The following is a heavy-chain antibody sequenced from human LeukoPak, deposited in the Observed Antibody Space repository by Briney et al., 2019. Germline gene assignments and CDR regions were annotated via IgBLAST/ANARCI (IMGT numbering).Heavy chain of an antibody. V-gene: IGHV4-39*01. J-gene: IGHJ5*02. CDR3: ARHAYSSSWYLLNWFDP. Sequence: SETLSLTCSVSGGSISSSSYYWGWIRQPPGKGLEWIGSIYYSGSTYYNPSLKSRVTISVDTSKTQFSLKLSSVTAADTAVYYCARHAYSSSWYLLNWFDPWGQGILVTVSS. D-gene: IGHD6-13*01. CDR1: GGSISSSSYY. CDR2: IYYSGST.